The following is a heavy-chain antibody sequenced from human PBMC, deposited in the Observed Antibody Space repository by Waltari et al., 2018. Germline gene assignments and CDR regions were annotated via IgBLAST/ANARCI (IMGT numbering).Heavy chain of an antibody. D-gene: IGHD3-10*01. J-gene: IGHJ4*02. CDR2: FYHSGSA. Sequence: QVQLQESGPGLVQPSETLSLICAVSGYSISSGYCWGWIRQPPGKGLEWIGSFYHSGSAYSNPSLKSRVTISLDTSKNQFSLTLTSVTAADTAVYYCARQTGGWVGELISDYWGQGTLVTVSS. CDR1: GYSISSGYC. V-gene: IGHV4-38-2*01. CDR3: ARQTGGWVGELISDY.